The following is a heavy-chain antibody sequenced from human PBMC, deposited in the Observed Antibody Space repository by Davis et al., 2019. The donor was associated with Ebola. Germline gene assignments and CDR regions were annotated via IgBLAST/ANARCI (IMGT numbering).Heavy chain of an antibody. CDR2: IYYTGST. CDR3: ARGDSYYDPSGYYAGPEAPDH. D-gene: IGHD3-22*01. J-gene: IGHJ4*02. CDR1: GGSISSGNYY. V-gene: IGHV4-30-4*08. Sequence: MPSETLSLTCTVSGGSISSGNYYWSWIRQYPGKGLEWIGYIYYTGSTYYNPSLKSRATISIDKFKNQFSLKLRSVTAADTAVYYCARGDSYYDPSGYYAGPEAPDHWGQGTLVSVSS.